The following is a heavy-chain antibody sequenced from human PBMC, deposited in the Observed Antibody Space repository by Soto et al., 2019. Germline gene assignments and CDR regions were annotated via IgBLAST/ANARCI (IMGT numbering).Heavy chain of an antibody. CDR3: AGSVVVPAARWYYYYGMDV. J-gene: IGHJ6*02. CDR2: INSSSSYI. Sequence: PGGALRPSCAASGFTFSSDSMNWVRQAPGKGHEWVSHINSSSSYISYADSVKGRFTIARYYAKNSLYLQMKSLRGEDTAVYYCAGSVVVPAARWYYYYGMDVWGQGTRVTVCS. V-gene: IGHV3-21*01. CDR1: GFTFSSDS. D-gene: IGHD2-2*01.